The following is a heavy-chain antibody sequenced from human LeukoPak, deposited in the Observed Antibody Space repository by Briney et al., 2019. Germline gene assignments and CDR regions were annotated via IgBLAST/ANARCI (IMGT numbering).Heavy chain of an antibody. Sequence: PSETRSLTCTVSGVSINSHYWSWIRQPPGKGLEWIGEINHSGSTNYNPSLKSRVTISVDTSKNQFSLKLSSVTAADTAVYYCARGPGIAVAGTKRGFDPWGQGTLVTVSS. CDR1: GVSINSHY. V-gene: IGHV4-34*01. CDR3: ARGPGIAVAGTKRGFDP. D-gene: IGHD6-19*01. J-gene: IGHJ5*02. CDR2: INHSGST.